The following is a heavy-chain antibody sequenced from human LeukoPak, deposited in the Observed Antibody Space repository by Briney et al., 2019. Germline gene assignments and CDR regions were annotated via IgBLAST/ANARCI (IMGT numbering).Heavy chain of an antibody. D-gene: IGHD5-18*01. J-gene: IGHJ4*02. CDR3: AKWPWGSLVDTAMEFDY. CDR2: ISDSGGRT. CDR1: GITLSNYG. V-gene: IGHV3-23*01. Sequence: GGSLRLSCAVSGITLSNYGMSWVRQAPGKGLEWVAGISDSGGRTNYADSVKGRFTISRDNSKNTLYLQMNSLRAEDTAVYYCAKWPWGSLVDTAMEFDYWGQGTLVTVSS.